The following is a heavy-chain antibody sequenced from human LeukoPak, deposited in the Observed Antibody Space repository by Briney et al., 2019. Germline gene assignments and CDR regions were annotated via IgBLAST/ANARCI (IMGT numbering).Heavy chain of an antibody. V-gene: IGHV3-30*04. CDR3: AGDVGRLGSDAFDI. Sequence: PGGSLRLSCAASGFTFSRYSMHWVRQAPGKGLGWVSVISCYGSNINYADSVQGRFTISRDNAKNTLYLQMNSLRPEDTAVYYCAGDVGRLGSDAFDIWGQGTMVTVSS. CDR1: GFTFSRYS. J-gene: IGHJ3*02. D-gene: IGHD3-9*01. CDR2: ISCYGSNI.